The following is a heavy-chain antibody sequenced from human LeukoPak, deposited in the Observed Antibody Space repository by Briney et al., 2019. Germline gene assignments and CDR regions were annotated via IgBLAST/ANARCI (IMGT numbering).Heavy chain of an antibody. D-gene: IGHD6-13*01. CDR2: FDPEDGET. V-gene: IGHV1-24*01. CDR1: GYTLTELS. CDR3: AKDPYSSSWYSALGSY. J-gene: IGHJ4*02. Sequence: GASVKVSCKVSGYTLTELSMHWVRQAPGKGLEWMGGFDPEDGETIYAQKFQGRVTMTEDTSTDTAYMELSSLRSEDTAVYYCAKDPYSSSWYSALGSYWGQGTLVTVSS.